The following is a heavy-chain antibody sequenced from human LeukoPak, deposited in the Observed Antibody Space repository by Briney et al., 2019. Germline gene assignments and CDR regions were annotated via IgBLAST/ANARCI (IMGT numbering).Heavy chain of an antibody. Sequence: GESLKISCKASGYTFQTYWIGWVRQLPGKDPEWMGIVYPGDSHARYSPSFQDHVTFSADKSIPTPYLQCTSLRSSQTATYYCARPSDWNSGYFSGGSCPPHYWGQGTLVTVSS. CDR3: ARPSDWNSGYFSGGSCPPHY. CDR1: GYTFQTYW. J-gene: IGHJ4*02. V-gene: IGHV5-51*01. CDR2: VYPGDSHA. D-gene: IGHD2-15*01.